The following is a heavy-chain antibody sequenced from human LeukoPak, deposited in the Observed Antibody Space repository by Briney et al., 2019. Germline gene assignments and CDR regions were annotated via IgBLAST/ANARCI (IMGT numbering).Heavy chain of an antibody. CDR3: ARLRTGRYFDY. V-gene: IGHV4-34*01. Sequence: SETLSLTCAVYGGSFSGYYWSWIRQPPGKGLEWIGEINHSGSTNYNPSLKSRVTISVDTSKNQFSLKLSSVTAADTAVYYCARLRTGRYFDYWGQGTLVTVSS. D-gene: IGHD3-10*01. J-gene: IGHJ4*02. CDR1: GGSFSGYY. CDR2: INHSGST.